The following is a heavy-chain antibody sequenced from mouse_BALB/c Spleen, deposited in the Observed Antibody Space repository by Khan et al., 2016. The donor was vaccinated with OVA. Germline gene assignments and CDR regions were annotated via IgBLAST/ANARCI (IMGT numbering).Heavy chain of an antibody. CDR2: FFPNSGGS. V-gene: IGHV1S29*02. J-gene: IGHJ3*01. CDR3: VRSGYGSFAF. D-gene: IGHD1-2*01. Sequence: VQLQQSGPEVVKPGASVKISCKASGYTFTDYNLDWVRQRHGKSLEWIGYFFPNSGGSGYNQKFKTKATLTVAISSSTAYMDFRSLTSEDSAVYYCVRSGYGSFAFWGQGTLVTVSA. CDR1: GYTFTDYN.